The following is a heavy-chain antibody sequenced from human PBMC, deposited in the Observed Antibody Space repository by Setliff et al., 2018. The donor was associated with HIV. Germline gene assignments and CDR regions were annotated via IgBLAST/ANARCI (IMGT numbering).Heavy chain of an antibody. CDR1: GFTFSIYN. D-gene: IGHD2-2*01. CDR3: AKSCDVPSKPGPYYYSMDV. J-gene: IGHJ6*03. V-gene: IGHV3-30*02. CDR2: IRYDASNK. Sequence: GGSLRLSCEASGFTFSIYNMNWVRQAPGKGLEWLTYIRYDASNKFYADSVKGRFTISRDNSKNTLFLQLNSLRVDDTAVYYCAKSCDVPSKPGPYYYSMDVWGKGTTVTVSS.